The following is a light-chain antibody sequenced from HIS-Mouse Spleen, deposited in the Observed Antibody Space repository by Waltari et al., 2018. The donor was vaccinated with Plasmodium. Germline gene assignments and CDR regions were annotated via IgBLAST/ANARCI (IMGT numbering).Light chain of an antibody. V-gene: IGLV3-10*01. CDR3: YSTDSSGNHRV. CDR1: AVPKKY. Sequence: SYELTQPPSVSVSPGQTARNTCSCEAVPKKYAYWYQQKSGQAPALVIYEDSKRPSGIPERFSGSSSGTMATLTISGAQVEDEADYYCYSTDSSGNHRVFGGGTKLTVL. CDR2: EDS. J-gene: IGLJ3*02.